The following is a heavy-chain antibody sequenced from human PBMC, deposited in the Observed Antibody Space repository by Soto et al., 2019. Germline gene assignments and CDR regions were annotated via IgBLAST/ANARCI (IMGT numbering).Heavy chain of an antibody. V-gene: IGHV4-59*01. Sequence: SETLSLTCTVSGGSISSYYWSWIRQPPGKGLEWIGYIYYSGSTNYNPSLKSRVTVSVDTSKNQFSLKLSSVTAADTAVYYCARDLDYDFWRFDPWGQGTLVTVSS. J-gene: IGHJ5*02. CDR2: IYYSGST. CDR1: GGSISSYY. CDR3: ARDLDYDFWRFDP. D-gene: IGHD3-3*01.